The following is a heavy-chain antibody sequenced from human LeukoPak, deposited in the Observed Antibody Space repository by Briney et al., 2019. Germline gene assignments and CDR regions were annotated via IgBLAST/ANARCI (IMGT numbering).Heavy chain of an antibody. D-gene: IGHD4-17*01. CDR2: INPNSGGT. Sequence: ASVKVSCKASGYTFTGYYMHWVRQAPGQGLEWMGWINPNSGGTNYAQKFQGRVTMTRDTSISTAYMELSRLRSDDTAVYYCAKAHTPTVTYLFDYWGQGTLVTVSS. V-gene: IGHV1-2*02. CDR1: GYTFTGYY. J-gene: IGHJ4*02. CDR3: AKAHTPTVTYLFDY.